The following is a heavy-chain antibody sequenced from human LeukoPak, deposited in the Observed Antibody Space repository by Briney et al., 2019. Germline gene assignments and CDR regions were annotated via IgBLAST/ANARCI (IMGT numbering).Heavy chain of an antibody. CDR1: GFTFSSFA. D-gene: IGHD3-22*01. Sequence: GGSLRLSCAASGFTFSSFAMGWVRQAPGKGLEWVSAISGSGSSTYYAHSVKGRFTISRDNAQNTLYLQMNSLRADDTAVYYCAKSRARREGSSGSIDYWGQGTLVTVSS. CDR2: ISGSGSST. CDR3: AKSRARREGSSGSIDY. V-gene: IGHV3-23*01. J-gene: IGHJ4*02.